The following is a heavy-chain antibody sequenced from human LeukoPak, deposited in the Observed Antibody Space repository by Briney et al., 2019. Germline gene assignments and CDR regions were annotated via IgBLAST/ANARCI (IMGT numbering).Heavy chain of an antibody. CDR3: ARARIAAAGKAFDY. D-gene: IGHD6-13*01. J-gene: IGHJ4*02. V-gene: IGHV1-2*02. CDR2: INPNSGGT. Sequence: ASVKVSCKASGYTFTGYYMHGVRQAPGQGLEWMGWINPNSGGTNFAQKFQGRVTMTRDTSISTAYMELSRLRSDDTAVYYCARARIAAAGKAFDYWGQGTLVTVSS. CDR1: GYTFTGYY.